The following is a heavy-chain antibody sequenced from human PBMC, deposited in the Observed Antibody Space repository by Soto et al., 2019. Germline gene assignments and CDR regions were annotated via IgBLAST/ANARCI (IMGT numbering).Heavy chain of an antibody. CDR1: GFTFSSYG. D-gene: IGHD3-3*01. V-gene: IGHV3-30*18. J-gene: IGHJ6*02. CDR3: AKDPTLRFLEWLFADYYYYGMDV. CDR2: ISYDGSNK. Sequence: GGSLRLSCAASGFTFSSYGMHWVRQAPGKGLEWVAVISYDGSNKYYADSVKGRFTISRDNSKNTLYLQMNSLRDEDTAVYYCAKDPTLRFLEWLFADYYYYGMDVWGQGNTVTVSS.